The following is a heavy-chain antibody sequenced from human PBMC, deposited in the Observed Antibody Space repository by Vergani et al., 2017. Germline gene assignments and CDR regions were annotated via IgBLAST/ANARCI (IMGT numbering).Heavy chain of an antibody. CDR3: ARDTRYYDSSTYAQAYYGMDV. D-gene: IGHD3-22*01. CDR1: GGSISSGGYY. CDR2: IYYSGST. V-gene: IGHV4-31*03. J-gene: IGHJ6*02. Sequence: QVQLQESGPGLVKPSQTLSLTCTVSGGSISSGGYYWSWIRQHPGKGLEWIGYIYYSGSTYYNPSLKSRVTISVDTSKNQFSLKLSSVTAADTAVYYCARDTRYYDSSTYAQAYYGMDVWGQGTTVTVSS.